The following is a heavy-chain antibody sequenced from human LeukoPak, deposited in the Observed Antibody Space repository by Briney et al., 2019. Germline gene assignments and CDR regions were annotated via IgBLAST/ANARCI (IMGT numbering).Heavy chain of an antibody. J-gene: IGHJ4*02. D-gene: IGHD6-13*01. CDR3: ASIPGYSSSWEIDY. V-gene: IGHV4-39*07. CDR2: IYLSGST. CDR1: GGSISSSSYY. Sequence: SETLSLSCTVSGGSISSSSYYWGWIRPPPGTGLEWIGSIYLSGSTYCNPSLMSRVTISVDPSKDQSSLKLSSVTAADTAVYYCASIPGYSSSWEIDYWGQGTLVTVSS.